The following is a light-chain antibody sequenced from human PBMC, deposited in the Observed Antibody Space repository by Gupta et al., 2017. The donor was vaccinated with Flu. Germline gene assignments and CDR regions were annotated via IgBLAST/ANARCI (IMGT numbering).Light chain of an antibody. Sequence: CPLRSGITVASYYIYWFQQKPGSPHQFLTKYIAYSEKEQGSGVLSRFAGSKDSSEKAGPPLISALQSKKEAVYYCMIWQSRTVVFGGGTKLTVL. CDR3: MIWQSRTVV. CDR1: SGITVASYY. CDR2: YIAYSEK. V-gene: IGLV5-45*01. J-gene: IGLJ2*01.